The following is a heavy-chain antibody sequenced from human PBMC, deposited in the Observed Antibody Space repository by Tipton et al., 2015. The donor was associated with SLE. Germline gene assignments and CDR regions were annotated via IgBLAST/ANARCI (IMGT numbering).Heavy chain of an antibody. D-gene: IGHD5-18*01. Sequence: TLSLTCTVSGGSISSGGYYWSWIRQHPGKGLEWIGYIYYSGSTYYNPSLKSRVTISVDTSKNQFSLKLSSVTAADTAVYYCAREQTDAYTYGPIDYWGQGTLVTVSS. V-gene: IGHV4-31*03. CDR3: AREQTDAYTYGPIDY. CDR1: GGSISSGGYY. J-gene: IGHJ4*02. CDR2: IYYSGST.